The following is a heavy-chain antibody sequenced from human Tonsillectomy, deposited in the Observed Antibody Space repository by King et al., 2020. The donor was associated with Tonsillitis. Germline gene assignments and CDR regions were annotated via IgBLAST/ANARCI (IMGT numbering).Heavy chain of an antibody. Sequence: VQLVESGGGVVQPGRSLRLSCAASGFTFSNHGMPWVRQAPAKGLEWVAVIWYDGSIKYYADSLKGRFTISRDNSKNTLYLQMKSLRAEDTAVYYCAIGYYDSFTGYWARGSQASTIDYWGQGTLVTVSS. V-gene: IGHV3-33*08. D-gene: IGHD3-9*01. CDR3: AIGYYDSFTGYWARGSQASTIDY. CDR2: IWYDGSIK. J-gene: IGHJ4*02. CDR1: GFTFSNHG.